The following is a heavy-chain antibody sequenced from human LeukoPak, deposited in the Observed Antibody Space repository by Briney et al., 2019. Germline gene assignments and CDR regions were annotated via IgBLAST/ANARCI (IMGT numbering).Heavy chain of an antibody. J-gene: IGHJ5*02. D-gene: IGHD5-12*01. CDR2: ISYSGTT. V-gene: IGHV4-59*08. Sequence: SETLSLTCTVSGGSITSYYWSWIRQPPGKGQEWIGYISYSGTTNYNPSLKSRVTISADTSNNQLSLKLSSVTAADTAVYYCARRAGSGYDGGWFDPWGQGTLVTVSS. CDR1: GGSITSYY. CDR3: ARRAGSGYDGGWFDP.